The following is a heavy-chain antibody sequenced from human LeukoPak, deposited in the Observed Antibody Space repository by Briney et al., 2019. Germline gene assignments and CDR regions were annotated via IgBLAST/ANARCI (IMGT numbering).Heavy chain of an antibody. V-gene: IGHV1-2*02. J-gene: IGHJ3*02. CDR2: INPNSGGT. Sequence: ASVKVSCKASGYTFTGYYMHWVRQAPGQGLEWMGWINPNSGGTNYAQKFQGRVTMTRDTSISTAYMELSRLRSDDTAVYYCARSPIVVVPAATMEDAFDIWGQGTMVTVSS. CDR3: ARSPIVVVPAATMEDAFDI. D-gene: IGHD2-2*01. CDR1: GYTFTGYY.